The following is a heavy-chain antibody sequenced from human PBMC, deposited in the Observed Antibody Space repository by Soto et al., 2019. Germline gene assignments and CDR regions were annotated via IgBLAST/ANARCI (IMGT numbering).Heavy chain of an antibody. Sequence: PGGSLRLSCAASGFTFSSYGMHWVRQAPGKELEWVAVIWYDGSNKYYADSVKGRFTISRDNSKNTLYLQMNSLRAEDKAVYYCTCVDTGFYYYGMDVWGQGTTFTVSS. CDR3: TCVDTGFYYYGMDV. D-gene: IGHD3-9*01. CDR2: IWYDGSNK. V-gene: IGHV3-33*01. J-gene: IGHJ6*02. CDR1: GFTFSSYG.